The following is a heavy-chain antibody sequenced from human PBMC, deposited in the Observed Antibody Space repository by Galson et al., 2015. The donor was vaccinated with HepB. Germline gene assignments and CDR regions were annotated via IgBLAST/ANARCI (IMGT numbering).Heavy chain of an antibody. V-gene: IGHV3-66*01. CDR3: ARIGYCSGGSCLPDY. CDR1: GFTVSSNY. J-gene: IGHJ4*02. D-gene: IGHD2-15*01. CDR2: IYSGGST. Sequence: SLRLSCAASGFTVSSNYMSWVRQAPGKGLEWVSVIYSGGSTYYADSVKGRFAISRDNSKNTLYLQMNSLRAEDTAVYYCARIGYCSGGSCLPDYWGQGTLVTVSS.